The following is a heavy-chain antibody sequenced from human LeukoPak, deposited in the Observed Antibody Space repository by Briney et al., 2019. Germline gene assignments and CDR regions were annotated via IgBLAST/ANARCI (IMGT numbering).Heavy chain of an antibody. CDR1: GFSFSRHW. D-gene: IGHD3-10*01. V-gene: IGHV3-7*01. CDR3: AREGSYYFDY. J-gene: IGHJ4*02. CDR2: INQDGGTK. Sequence: GGSLRLSCAASGFSFSRHWMSWVRHTPGKGLEWVANINQDGGTKYYRDFAKGRFTISRDNAKNSLYLQMNSLRAEDTAVYYCAREGSYYFDYWGQGTLVTVSS.